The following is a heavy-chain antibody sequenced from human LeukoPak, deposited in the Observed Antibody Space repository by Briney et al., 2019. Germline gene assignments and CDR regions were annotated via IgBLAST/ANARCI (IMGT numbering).Heavy chain of an antibody. CDR2: IYTSGST. CDR1: GGSISSGSYY. V-gene: IGHV4-61*02. J-gene: IGHJ6*03. Sequence: PSQTLSFTCTVSGGSISSGSYYWSWIRQPAGKGLEWIGRIYTSGSTNYNPSLKSRVTISVDTSKNQFSLKLSSVTAADTAVYYCARDLFHIVGATSRCYYYYMDVWGKGTTVTVSS. CDR3: ARDLFHIVGATSRCYYYYMDV. D-gene: IGHD1-26*01.